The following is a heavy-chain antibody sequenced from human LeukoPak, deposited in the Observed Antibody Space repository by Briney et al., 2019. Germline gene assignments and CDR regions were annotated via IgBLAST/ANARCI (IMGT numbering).Heavy chain of an antibody. J-gene: IGHJ5*02. CDR2: TVVDSDNT. D-gene: IGHD6-13*01. CDR1: GFTFTSRSA. V-gene: IGHV1-58*01. CDR3: AAPYTSSWFDL. Sequence: SVKVSCKASGFTFTSRSAVQWVRQARGQRLEWIGWTVVDSDNTNYAENFQERVTITRDMSASTSYMELSSLRSEDTAVYFCAAPYTSSWFDLWGQGTLVTVSS.